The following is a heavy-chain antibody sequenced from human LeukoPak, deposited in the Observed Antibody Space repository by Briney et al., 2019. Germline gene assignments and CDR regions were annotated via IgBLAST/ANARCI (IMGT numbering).Heavy chain of an antibody. D-gene: IGHD6-19*01. V-gene: IGHV4-39*01. CDR1: GGSISSSSYY. CDR3: ARLPVAGTVVDY. Sequence: SETLSLTCTVSGGSISSSSYYWGWIRQPPGKGLEWIGSIYYSGSTYYNPSLKSRVTISVDTSKNQFSLKLSSVTAADTAVYYCARLPVAGTVVDYWGQGTLVTVSS. J-gene: IGHJ4*02. CDR2: IYYSGST.